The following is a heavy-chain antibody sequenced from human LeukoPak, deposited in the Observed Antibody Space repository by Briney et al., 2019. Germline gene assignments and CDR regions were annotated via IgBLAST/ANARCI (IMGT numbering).Heavy chain of an antibody. CDR3: ARDRYGGNIDY. V-gene: IGHV4-59*01. Sequence: SEPLSLTCTVSGGSISSYYWSWIRQPPGKGLEWIGYIYYSGSTNYNPSLKSRVTISVDTSKNQFSLKLSSVTAADTAVYYCARDRYGGNIDYWGQGTLVTVSS. J-gene: IGHJ4*02. CDR2: IYYSGST. D-gene: IGHD4-23*01. CDR1: GGSISSYY.